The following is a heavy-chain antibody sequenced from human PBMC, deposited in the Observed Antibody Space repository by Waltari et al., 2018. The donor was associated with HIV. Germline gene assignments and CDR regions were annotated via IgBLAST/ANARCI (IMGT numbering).Heavy chain of an antibody. V-gene: IGHV3-33*01. J-gene: IGHJ4*02. CDR2: IWYDGSNK. CDR3: ARDPVFCEGESSCYPTL. CDR1: GFTFSSYG. D-gene: IGHD6-13*01. Sequence: QVQLVESGGGVVQPGRSLRLSCAASGFTFSSYGMHWVRQAPGKGLEWVAVIWYDGSNKYYADSVKGRFTISRDNSKNTLYLQMNSLRAEDTAVYYCARDPVFCEGESSCYPTLWGQGTLVTVSS.